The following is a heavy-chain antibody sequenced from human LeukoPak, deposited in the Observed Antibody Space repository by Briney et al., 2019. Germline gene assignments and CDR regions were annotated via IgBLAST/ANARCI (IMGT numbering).Heavy chain of an antibody. CDR2: IKQDGSEK. J-gene: IGHJ4*02. CDR3: ASDGGPFDH. V-gene: IGHV3-7*01. D-gene: IGHD3-16*01. CDR1: GFTFSSYW. Sequence: GGSLRLSCAASGFTFSSYWMSWVRQAPGKGLEWVANIKQDGSEKYYVDSVKGRFTISRDNAKSSLYLQMNSLRVEDTAVYYCASDGGPFDHWGQGTLVTVSS.